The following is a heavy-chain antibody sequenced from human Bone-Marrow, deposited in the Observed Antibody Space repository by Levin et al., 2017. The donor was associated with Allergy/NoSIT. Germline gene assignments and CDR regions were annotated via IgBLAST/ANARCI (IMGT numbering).Heavy chain of an antibody. D-gene: IGHD1-1*01. V-gene: IGHV3-30*18. CDR3: AKDLSHSTHWPVFDS. CDR1: GFTLGGYD. Sequence: GESLKISCAASGFTLGGYDMQWVRQAPGKGLEWVGEISFDGKKTNFAESVRGRFTMSRDNNYQNTIFLHMGGLRPDDTARYFCAKDLSHSTHWPVFDSRGQGTLVTVSS. CDR2: ISFDGKKT. J-gene: IGHJ4*02.